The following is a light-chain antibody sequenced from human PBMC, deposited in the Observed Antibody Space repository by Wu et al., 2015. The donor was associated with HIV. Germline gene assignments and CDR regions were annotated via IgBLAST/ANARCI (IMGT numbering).Light chain of an antibody. CDR3: QQYGSSPVT. J-gene: IGKJ2*01. Sequence: EIVLTQSPGTLSLSPGERATLSCRASQSVSSGYLAWYQQKPGQAPRLLIFGASSRATGIPDRFSGSGSGTDFTLTISRLEPEDFAVYYCQQYGSSPVTFGQGTKLEIK. CDR2: GAS. V-gene: IGKV3-20*01. CDR1: QSVSSGY.